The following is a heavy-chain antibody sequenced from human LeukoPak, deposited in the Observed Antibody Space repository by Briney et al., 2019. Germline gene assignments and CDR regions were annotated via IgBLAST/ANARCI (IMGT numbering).Heavy chain of an antibody. Sequence: ASVKVSCKASGYTFTVYYMHWVRQAPGQGLERMGWINPNSGGTNYAQKFQGRASMTRDTSISTAYMELSRLRSDDTAVYYCARNTINWFDPWGQGVLVTVSS. J-gene: IGHJ5*02. CDR2: INPNSGGT. V-gene: IGHV1-2*02. D-gene: IGHD5-24*01. CDR1: GYTFTVYY. CDR3: ARNTINWFDP.